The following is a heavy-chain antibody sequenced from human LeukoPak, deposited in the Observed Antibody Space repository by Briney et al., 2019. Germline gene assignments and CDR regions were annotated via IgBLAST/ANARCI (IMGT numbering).Heavy chain of an antibody. D-gene: IGHD3-22*01. Sequence: SETLSLTCAVYGVSFSGYSWTWIRQPPGKGLEWIGEFNHSGSTNYNPSLKSRVTMSLDTSKNQLSLKLSSVTAADTAVYYCARDEYSSGRNWFDPWGQGTLVTVSS. CDR3: ARDEYSSGRNWFDP. V-gene: IGHV4-34*01. CDR1: GVSFSGYS. CDR2: FNHSGST. J-gene: IGHJ5*02.